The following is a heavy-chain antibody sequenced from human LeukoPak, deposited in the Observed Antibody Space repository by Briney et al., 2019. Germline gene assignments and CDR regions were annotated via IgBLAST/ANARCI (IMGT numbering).Heavy chain of an antibody. CDR3: ARDYSGEWEQLTGWWFDP. CDR1: GYTFTGYY. CDR2: INPNSGGT. Sequence: ASVKVSCKASGYTFTGYYMHWVRQAPGQGLEWMGWINPNSGGTNYAQKFQGRLTVTRDMSARTVYMELSDLRPEDTAVYYCARDYSGEWEQLTGWWFDPWGQGTLVIVSS. D-gene: IGHD1-26*01. J-gene: IGHJ5*02. V-gene: IGHV1-2*02.